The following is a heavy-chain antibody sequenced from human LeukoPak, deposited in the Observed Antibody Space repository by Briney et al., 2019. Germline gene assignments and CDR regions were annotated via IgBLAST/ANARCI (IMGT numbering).Heavy chain of an antibody. V-gene: IGHV3-43D*03. CDR3: AKDGHDFWSGYYYYYMDV. CDR1: GFTFDDYA. J-gene: IGHJ6*03. CDR2: ISWDGGST. Sequence: PGGSLRLSCAASGFTFDDYAMHWVRQAPGKGLEWVSLISWDGGSTYYADSVKGRFTISRDNSKNSLYLQMNSLRAEDTALYYCAKDGHDFWSGYYYYYMDVWGKGTTVTVSS. D-gene: IGHD3-3*01.